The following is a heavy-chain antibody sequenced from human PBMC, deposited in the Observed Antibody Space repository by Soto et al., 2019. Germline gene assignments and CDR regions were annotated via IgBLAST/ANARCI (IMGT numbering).Heavy chain of an antibody. V-gene: IGHV3-33*01. CDR3: ARVPAVYCSSTSCYTGQPIDY. D-gene: IGHD2-2*02. J-gene: IGHJ4*02. Sequence: PGGSLRLSCAASGFTFSGYGMHWVRQAPGKGLGWVAVIWYDGSNKYYADSVKGRFTISRDNSKNTLYLQMNSLRAEDTAVYYCARVPAVYCSSTSCYTGQPIDYWGQGTLVTVSS. CDR2: IWYDGSNK. CDR1: GFTFSGYG.